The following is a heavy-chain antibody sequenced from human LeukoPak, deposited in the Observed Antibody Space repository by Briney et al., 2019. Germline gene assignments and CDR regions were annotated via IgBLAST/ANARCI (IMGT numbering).Heavy chain of an antibody. CDR1: GLPIADFA. CDR2: ISGDGVST. V-gene: IGHV3-43*02. CDR3: ARESGKFDY. J-gene: IGHJ4*02. Sequence: GGSLRLSCVVSGLPIADFAMHWVRRARGKGLEWVSLISGDGVSTFYADSVKGRYSISRDNSKNSLSVEMNSLRTEDTAMYYSARESGKFDYWGQGTLVAVSS.